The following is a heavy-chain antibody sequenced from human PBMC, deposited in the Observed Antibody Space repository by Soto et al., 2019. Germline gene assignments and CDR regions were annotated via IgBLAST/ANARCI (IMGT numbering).Heavy chain of an antibody. J-gene: IGHJ4*02. CDR2: INTNTGGT. CDR1: GYSFTDYY. CDR3: AKAPDFGDGVADY. V-gene: IGHV1-2*02. D-gene: IGHD4-17*01. Sequence: QVQLVQTGAEVKKPAASVRVSCQASGYSFTDYYIHWVRQAPGQGFEWMGWINTNTGGTDYAQKFQGRVTMTRDTSITTNCLNLIVLRADDAATYYGAKAPDFGDGVADYWGQGTLVTVSS.